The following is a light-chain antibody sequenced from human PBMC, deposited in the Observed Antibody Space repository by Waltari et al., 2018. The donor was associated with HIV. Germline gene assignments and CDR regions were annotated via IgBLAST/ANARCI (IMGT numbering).Light chain of an antibody. Sequence: SLLTQPTPASGTPRHRGTIPCSGSSPKHGSHHVFSYQQLPGTAPKLLMHRNHQRPSGVPDRFSDSTSGTSASLAISGLRSEDEADYYCATWDDSLSGVLFGGGTKLTVL. CDR2: RNH. CDR1: SPKHGSHH. J-gene: IGLJ2*01. V-gene: IGLV1-47*01. CDR3: ATWDDSLSGVL.